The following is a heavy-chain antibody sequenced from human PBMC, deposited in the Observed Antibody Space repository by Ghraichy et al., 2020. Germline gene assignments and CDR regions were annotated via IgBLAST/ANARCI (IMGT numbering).Heavy chain of an antibody. Sequence: GGSLRLSCAASGFTFSSYEMNWVRQAPGKGLEWVSYISSSGSTIYYADSVKGRFTISRDNAKNSLYLQMNSLRAEDTAVYYCARDKKHNWNDWLGAFDIWGQGTMVTVSS. CDR1: GFTFSSYE. CDR3: ARDKKHNWNDWLGAFDI. CDR2: ISSSGSTI. V-gene: IGHV3-48*03. J-gene: IGHJ3*02. D-gene: IGHD1-1*01.